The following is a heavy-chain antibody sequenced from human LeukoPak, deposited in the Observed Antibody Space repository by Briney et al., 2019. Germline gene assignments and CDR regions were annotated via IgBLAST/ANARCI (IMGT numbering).Heavy chain of an antibody. V-gene: IGHV3-23*01. CDR3: AKDYSSGWSFDY. CDR2: ISGSGGST. CDR1: GFTFSSYG. Sequence: GGTLRLSCAASGFTFSSYGMSWVRQAPGKGLEWVSAISGSGGSTYYADSVKGRFTISRDNSKNTLYLQMNSLRAEDTAVYYCAKDYSSGWSFDYWGQGTLVTVSS. D-gene: IGHD6-19*01. J-gene: IGHJ4*02.